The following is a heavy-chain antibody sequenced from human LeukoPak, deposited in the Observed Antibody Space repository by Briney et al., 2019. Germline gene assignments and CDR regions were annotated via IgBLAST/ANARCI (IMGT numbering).Heavy chain of an antibody. CDR2: INPNSGGT. Sequence: SVKVSCKASGYTFTGYYMHWVRQAPGQGLEWMGWINPNSGGTNYAQKFQGRVTMTRDTSISTAYMELSRLRSDDTAVYYCARDPEGSARHRPKNWFDPWGQGTLVTVSS. CDR1: GYTFTGYY. D-gene: IGHD2-15*01. CDR3: ARDPEGSARHRPKNWFDP. J-gene: IGHJ5*02. V-gene: IGHV1-2*02.